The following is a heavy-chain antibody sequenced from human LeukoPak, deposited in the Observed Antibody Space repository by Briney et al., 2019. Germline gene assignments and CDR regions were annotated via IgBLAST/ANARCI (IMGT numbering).Heavy chain of an antibody. J-gene: IGHJ5*02. D-gene: IGHD2-2*01. CDR3: ARDSCSSTSCYDEFWFDP. V-gene: IGHV1-2*02. CDR2: INPNSGGT. Sequence: ASVKVSCKASGYTFTGYYMHWVRQAPGQGLEWVGWINPNSGGTNYAQKFQGRVTMTRDTSISTAYMELSRLRSDDTAVYYCARDSCSSTSCYDEFWFDPWGQGTLVTVSS. CDR1: GYTFTGYY.